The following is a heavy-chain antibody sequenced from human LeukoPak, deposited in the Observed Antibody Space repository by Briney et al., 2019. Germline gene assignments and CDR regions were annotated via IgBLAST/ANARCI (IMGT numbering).Heavy chain of an antibody. J-gene: IGHJ5*02. CDR2: LYAGGGS. V-gene: IGHV3-66*01. Sequence: GGSLRLSCAASGLTVENTFMSWVRQAPGKGLEWVSVLYAGGGSYYADAVKGRFTISRDNSKNILYLQMDSLRPADTALYYCVKEGTGYGDHWGQGTLVTVSS. D-gene: IGHD1-14*01. CDR1: GLTVENTF. CDR3: VKEGTGYGDH.